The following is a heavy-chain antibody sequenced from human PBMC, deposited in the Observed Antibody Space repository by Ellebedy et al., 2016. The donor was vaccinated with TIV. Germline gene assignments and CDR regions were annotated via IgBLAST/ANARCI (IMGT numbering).Heavy chain of an antibody. CDR3: TLNWNDSPVGGMDV. Sequence: GESLKISCEASGFTLSNFGMHWVRQSPGKGLEWVAVMGFGTANIYYAAAVKGRFTISRDNSKNTLYLQMNSLRDEDTAMYFCTLNWNDSPVGGMDVWGQGTTVTVSS. V-gene: IGHV3-33*01. D-gene: IGHD1-1*01. CDR1: GFTLSNFG. J-gene: IGHJ6*02. CDR2: MGFGTANI.